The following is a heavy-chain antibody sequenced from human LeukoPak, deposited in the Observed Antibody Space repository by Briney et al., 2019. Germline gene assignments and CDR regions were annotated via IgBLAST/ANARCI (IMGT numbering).Heavy chain of an antibody. CDR1: GFTFSSYS. V-gene: IGHV3-30*03. CDR2: ISYDGSNK. J-gene: IGHJ4*02. Sequence: GGSLRLSCAASGFTFSSYSMHWVRQAPGKGLEWVAVISYDGSNKYYADSVKGRFTISRDNSKNTLYLQMNSLRAEDTAVYYCHYDSSGYSSPLFDYWGQGTLVTVSS. CDR3: HYDSSGYSSPLFDY. D-gene: IGHD3-22*01.